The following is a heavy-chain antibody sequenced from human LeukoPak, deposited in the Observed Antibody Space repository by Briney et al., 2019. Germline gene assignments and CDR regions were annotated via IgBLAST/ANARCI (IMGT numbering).Heavy chain of an antibody. CDR2: INPNSGGT. CDR3: ARAHYYDSSGYYSYFDY. D-gene: IGHD3-22*01. V-gene: IGHV1-2*06. CDR1: GYTFTGYY. J-gene: IGHJ4*02. Sequence: GASVKVSCKASGYTFTGYYMHWVRQAPGQGLELMGRINPNSGGTNYAQKFQGRVTMTRDTSISTAYMEVNRLRSDDTAVYYCARAHYYDSSGYYSYFDYWGQGTLVTVSS.